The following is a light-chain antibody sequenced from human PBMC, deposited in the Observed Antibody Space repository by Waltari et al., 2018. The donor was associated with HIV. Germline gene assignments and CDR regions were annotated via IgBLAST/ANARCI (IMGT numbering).Light chain of an antibody. CDR3: QQYNNWPPIT. CDR1: QTIRRN. CDR2: DSS. V-gene: IGKV3-15*01. Sequence: EILMTQSPATLSVSPGERATLSCRASQTIRRNLARYQKKPGQAPRLLLYDSSNRGTGIPARFRGRGSGTEFTLTITSLQSEDFAVYYCQQYNNWPPITFGQGTRLEIK. J-gene: IGKJ5*01.